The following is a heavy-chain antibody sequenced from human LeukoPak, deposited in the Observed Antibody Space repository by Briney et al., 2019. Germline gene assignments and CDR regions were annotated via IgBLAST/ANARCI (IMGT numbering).Heavy chain of an antibody. CDR3: ARGLTVWNYFMIHYYFDY. D-gene: IGHD1-7*01. CDR2: INHSGST. CDR1: GGSFSGYY. Sequence: PSETLSLICAVYGGSFSGYYWSWIRQPPGKGLEWIGEINHSGSTNYNPSLKSRVTISVDTSKNQFSLKLSSVTAADTAVYYCARGLTVWNYFMIHYYFDYWGQGTLVTVSS. V-gene: IGHV4-34*01. J-gene: IGHJ4*02.